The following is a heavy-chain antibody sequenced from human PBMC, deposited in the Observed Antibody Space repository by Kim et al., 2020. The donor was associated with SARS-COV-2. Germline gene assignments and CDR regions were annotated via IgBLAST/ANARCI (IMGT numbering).Heavy chain of an antibody. Sequence: VKSRITISRDNSKNRRYLHMKSLRAEDTAVYYCARPGISMVRGVIAHFDYWGQGTLVTVSS. J-gene: IGHJ4*02. CDR3: ARPGISMVRGVIAHFDY. V-gene: IGHV3-30*13. D-gene: IGHD3-10*01.